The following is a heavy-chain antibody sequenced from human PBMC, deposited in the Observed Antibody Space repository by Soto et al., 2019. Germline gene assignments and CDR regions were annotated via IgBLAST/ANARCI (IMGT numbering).Heavy chain of an antibody. CDR1: GGTFSNYP. CDR2: IIPIFGTV. CDR3: ARGNHRWLQLWYFDL. V-gene: IGHV1-69*13. J-gene: IGHJ2*01. D-gene: IGHD5-12*01. Sequence: SVKVSCKASGGTFSNYPISWVRQAPGQGLEWMGGIIPIFGTVNYAQRFQGRVTITADESTSTAYMELSSLRSEDTAVYYCARGNHRWLQLWYFDLWGRGTLVTVSS.